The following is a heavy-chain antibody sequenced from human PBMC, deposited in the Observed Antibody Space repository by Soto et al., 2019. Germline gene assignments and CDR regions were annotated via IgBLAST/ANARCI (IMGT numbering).Heavy chain of an antibody. J-gene: IGHJ4*02. V-gene: IGHV3-7*02. D-gene: IGHD5-12*01. Sequence: GGSLRLSCAASGFTFGSYWMSWVRQAPGKGLEWVANIKQDGSEKYYVDSVKGRFTISRDNAKNSLYLQMNSLRAEDTAVYYCARSGDGYNPVVSFYWGQGTLVNVAS. CDR3: ARSGDGYNPVVSFY. CDR1: GFTFGSYW. CDR2: IKQDGSEK.